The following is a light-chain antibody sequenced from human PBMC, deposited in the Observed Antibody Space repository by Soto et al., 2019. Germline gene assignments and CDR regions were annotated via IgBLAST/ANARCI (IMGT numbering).Light chain of an antibody. Sequence: QSVLTPPPSLSAAPGQKVTISCSGSSSNIGNNYVFWYQQLPGTAPKLLLYDNDKRPSGMPDRFSGSKSGTSATLGITGLQTGDEADYYCATLDRSLSVGVFGGGTKLTVL. CDR2: DND. J-gene: IGLJ2*01. CDR1: SSNIGNNY. V-gene: IGLV1-51*01. CDR3: ATLDRSLSVGV.